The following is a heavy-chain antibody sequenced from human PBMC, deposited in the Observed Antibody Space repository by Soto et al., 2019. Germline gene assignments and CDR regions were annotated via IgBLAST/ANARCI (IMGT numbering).Heavy chain of an antibody. CDR2: IYHSGTI. CDR1: GGSIGGAGYC. J-gene: IGHJ5*02. V-gene: IGHV4-30-2*01. D-gene: IGHD3-10*01. Sequence: TLCRTCAVSGGSIGGAGYCRSWIRQPPGGGLEWIGYIYHSGTIRYNPSLKARLTIALDMSNNKFSLSLNAVTAAEAAVYYCARAQVYSGSGNYSNLRFDPWGQGTPVTVSS. CDR3: ARAQVYSGSGNYSNLRFDP.